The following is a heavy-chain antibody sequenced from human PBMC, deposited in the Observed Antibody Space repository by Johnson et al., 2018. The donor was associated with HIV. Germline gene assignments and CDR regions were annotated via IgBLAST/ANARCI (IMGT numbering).Heavy chain of an antibody. J-gene: IGHJ3*02. CDR1: GFTFSSYW. Sequence: EVQLVESGGGLVQPGGSLRLSCAASGFTFSSYWMHWVRQAPGKGLEWVSVIYSGGTTYYADSVKGRFTISRDNSKNMLYLQMNSLRAEDTAVYYCARSPETGDRLWRAFDIWGQGTMVTVSS. D-gene: IGHD4-17*01. V-gene: IGHV3-66*01. CDR2: IYSGGTT. CDR3: ARSPETGDRLWRAFDI.